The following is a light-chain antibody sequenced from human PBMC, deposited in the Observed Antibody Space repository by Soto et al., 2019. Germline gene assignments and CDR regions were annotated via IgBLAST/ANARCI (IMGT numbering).Light chain of an antibody. J-gene: IGLJ2*01. CDR1: NLGEKF. Sequence: SYELTQPPSVSVSPGQTASITCSGDNLGEKFACWYHQKPGQSPVLVIYQDNKRPSGIPERFSGSNSGNTATLTISGTQAFDAGDYYCQTWDSSTGVVFGGGTKLTVL. V-gene: IGLV3-1*01. CDR2: QDN. CDR3: QTWDSSTGVV.